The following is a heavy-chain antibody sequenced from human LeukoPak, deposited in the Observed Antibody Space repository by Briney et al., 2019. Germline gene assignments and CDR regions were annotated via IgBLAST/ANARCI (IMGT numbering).Heavy chain of an antibody. CDR1: GGSISSYY. J-gene: IGHJ4*02. Sequence: SETLSLTCTVSGGSISSYYWSWIRQPAGKGLEWIGRIYTSGSTNYNPSLKSRVTMSVDTSKNQFSLKLSSVTAADTALYYCARHDQMVTHVDYWGQGTLVTVSS. CDR3: ARHDQMVTHVDY. D-gene: IGHD5-18*01. V-gene: IGHV4-4*07. CDR2: IYTSGST.